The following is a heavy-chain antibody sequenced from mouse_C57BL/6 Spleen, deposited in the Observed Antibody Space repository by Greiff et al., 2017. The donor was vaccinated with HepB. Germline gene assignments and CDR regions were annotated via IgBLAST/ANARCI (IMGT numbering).Heavy chain of an antibody. V-gene: IGHV5-4*01. Sequence: EVQGVESGGGLVKPGGSLKLSCAASGFTFSSYAMSWVRQTPEKRLEWVATISDGGSYTYYPDNVKGRFTISRDNAKNNLYLQMSHLKSEDTAMYYCAREGLGSAWFAYWGQGTLVTVSA. CDR1: GFTFSSYA. CDR2: ISDGGSYT. J-gene: IGHJ3*01. CDR3: AREGLGSAWFAY.